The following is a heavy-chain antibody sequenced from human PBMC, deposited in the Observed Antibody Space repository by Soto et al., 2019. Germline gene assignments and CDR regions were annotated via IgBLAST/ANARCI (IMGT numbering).Heavy chain of an antibody. D-gene: IGHD3-9*01. CDR3: ARSFDWLSYDY. Sequence: PSETLSLTCTVSGGSISSYYWSWIRQPPGKGLEWIGYIYYSGSTNYNPSLKSRVTISVDTSKNQFSLKLSSVTAADTAVYYCARSFDWLSYDYWGQGTLVTVSS. J-gene: IGHJ4*02. V-gene: IGHV4-59*08. CDR1: GGSISSYY. CDR2: IYYSGST.